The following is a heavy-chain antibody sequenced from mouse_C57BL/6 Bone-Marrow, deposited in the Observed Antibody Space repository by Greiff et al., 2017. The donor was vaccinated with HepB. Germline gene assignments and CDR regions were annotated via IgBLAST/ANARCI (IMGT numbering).Heavy chain of an antibody. V-gene: IGHV1-69*01. CDR1: GYIFTSYW. J-gene: IGHJ2*01. D-gene: IGHD2-4*01. Sequence: QVQLQQPGAELVMPGASVKLSCKASGYIFTSYWMHWVKQRPGQGLEWIGEIDPSDSYTNYNQKFKGKSTLTVDKSSSTAYMQLSSLTSEDSAVYYCARDYDYYFDYWGQGTTLTVSS. CDR2: IDPSDSYT. CDR3: ARDYDYYFDY.